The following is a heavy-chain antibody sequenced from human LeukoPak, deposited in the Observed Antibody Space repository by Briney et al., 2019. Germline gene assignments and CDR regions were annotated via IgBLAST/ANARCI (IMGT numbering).Heavy chain of an antibody. CDR2: ISSSSSYI. V-gene: IGHV3-21*01. J-gene: IGHJ4*02. CDR1: GFTFNSYS. CDR3: AGALRLGELSSLDY. Sequence: GGSLRLSCAASGFTFNSYSMNWVRQAPGKGLEWVSSISSSSSYIYYADSVKGRFTISRDNAKNSLYLQMNSLRAEDTAVYYRAGALRLGELSSLDYWGQGTLVTVSS. D-gene: IGHD3-16*02.